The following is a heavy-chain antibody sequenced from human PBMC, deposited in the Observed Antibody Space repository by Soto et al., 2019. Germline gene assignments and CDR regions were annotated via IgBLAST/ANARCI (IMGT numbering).Heavy chain of an antibody. CDR3: AREDSGAFFDF. Sequence: SETLSLTCAVSGGSIISGGCSWSWIRQPPGKGLEWIGYIYSGTTHYNPSLESRVTIAMDRSKNQVSLSLKSVTAADTAVYYCAREDSGAFFDFWGQGTLVTVSS. D-gene: IGHD2-15*01. CDR1: GGSIISGGCS. CDR2: IYSGTT. V-gene: IGHV4-30-2*01. J-gene: IGHJ4*02.